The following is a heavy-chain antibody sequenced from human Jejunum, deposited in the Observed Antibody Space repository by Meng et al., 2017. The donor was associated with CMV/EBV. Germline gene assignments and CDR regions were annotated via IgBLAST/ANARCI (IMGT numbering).Heavy chain of an antibody. V-gene: IGHV1-69*13. CDR3: ARGRRNEPLFDY. CDR2: LIAVFDKT. J-gene: IGHJ4*02. Sequence: QVQWVQLGAEGKEPGSSVKVACKTSGGPFSTHTFSWVRQAPGQGLEWMGGLIAVFDKTKAAPRFQDRVTFTADESTSTAYMELSSLTFDDTAVYFGARGRRNEPLFDYWGQGTLVTVSS. D-gene: IGHD1-14*01. CDR1: GGPFSTHT.